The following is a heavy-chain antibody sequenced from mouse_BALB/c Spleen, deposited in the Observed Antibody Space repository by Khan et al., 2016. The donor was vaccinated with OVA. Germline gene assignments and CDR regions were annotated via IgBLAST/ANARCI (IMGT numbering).Heavy chain of an antibody. CDR2: ISDGGSYT. Sequence: EVELVESGGGLVKPGGSLTLSCAVSGFTFSDYYMYWVRQTPEKRLEWVATISDGGSYTYYPASMNGRFTIYRDDPRNNLFLQKSSLTTEDTAMYYCVRGYYGAPFAYWGQGTLVTVSA. J-gene: IGHJ3*01. V-gene: IGHV5-4*02. D-gene: IGHD2-13*01. CDR1: GFTFSDYY. CDR3: VRGYYGAPFAY.